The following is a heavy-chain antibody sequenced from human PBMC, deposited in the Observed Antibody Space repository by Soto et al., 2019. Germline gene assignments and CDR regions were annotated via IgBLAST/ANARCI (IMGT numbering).Heavy chain of an antibody. CDR3: SREKGITIFGVVPSMDV. Sequence: ASVKVSCKASGYTFTGYYMHWVRQAPGQGLEWMGWINPNSGGTNYAQKFQGRVTMTRDTSISTAYMELSRLRSDDTAVYYCSREKGITIFGVVPSMDVWGQGTTVTVFS. V-gene: IGHV1-2*02. J-gene: IGHJ6*02. D-gene: IGHD3-3*01. CDR1: GYTFTGYY. CDR2: INPNSGGT.